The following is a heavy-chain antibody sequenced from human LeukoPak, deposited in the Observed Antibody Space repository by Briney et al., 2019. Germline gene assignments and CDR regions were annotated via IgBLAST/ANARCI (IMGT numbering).Heavy chain of an antibody. V-gene: IGHV1-8*01. Sequence: APVKVSCKASGYTFTSYDINWVRQAPGQGLEWMGWMNPNSGNTGYAQKFQGRVTMTRNTSISTAYMELSSLRSEDTAVYYCARAKDDFWSGYLYGMDVWGQGTTVTVSS. CDR3: ARAKDDFWSGYLYGMDV. CDR1: GYTFTSYD. J-gene: IGHJ6*02. D-gene: IGHD3-3*01. CDR2: MNPNSGNT.